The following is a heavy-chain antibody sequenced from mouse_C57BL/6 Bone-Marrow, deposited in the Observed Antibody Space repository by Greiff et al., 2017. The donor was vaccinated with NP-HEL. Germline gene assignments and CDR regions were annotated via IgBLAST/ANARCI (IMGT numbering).Heavy chain of an antibody. Sequence: EVNVVESGGGLVQPGESLKLSCESNEYEFPSHDMSWVRKTPEKRLELVAAINSDGGSTYYPDTMERRFIISRDNTKKTLYLQMSSLRSEETAVYYCARHEGLLGGFAYWGQGTLVTVSA. CDR3: ARHEGLLGGFAY. V-gene: IGHV5-2*01. CDR1: EYEFPSHD. CDR2: INSDGGST. J-gene: IGHJ3*01. D-gene: IGHD2-3*01.